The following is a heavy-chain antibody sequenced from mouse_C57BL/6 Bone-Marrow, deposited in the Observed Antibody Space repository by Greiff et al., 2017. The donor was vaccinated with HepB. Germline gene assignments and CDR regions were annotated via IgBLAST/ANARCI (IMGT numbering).Heavy chain of an antibody. CDR2: SRNKANDYTT. CDR1: GFTFSDFY. D-gene: IGHD1-1*01. V-gene: IGHV7-1*01. Sequence: EVQLVDSGGGLVQSGRSLRLSCATSGFTFSDFYMEWVRQAPGKGLEWIAASRNKANDYTTEYSASVKGRFIVSRDTSQSILYLQMNALRAEDTAIYYCARDVYYGSSWWYFDVWGTGTTVTVSS. CDR3: ARDVYYGSSWWYFDV. J-gene: IGHJ1*03.